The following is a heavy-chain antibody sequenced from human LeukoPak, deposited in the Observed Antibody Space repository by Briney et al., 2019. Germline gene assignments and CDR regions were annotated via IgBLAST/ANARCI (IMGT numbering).Heavy chain of an antibody. CDR1: GYTFTGYY. V-gene: IGHV1-2*02. CDR3: ARYCSSTSCQIKDAFDI. D-gene: IGHD2-2*01. J-gene: IGHJ3*02. Sequence: GASVKVSCKASGYTFTGYYMHWVRQAPGQGLEWMGWINPNSGGTSYAQKFQGRVTMTRDTSISTAYMELSRLRSDDTAVYYCARYCSSTSCQIKDAFDIWGQGTMVTVSS. CDR2: INPNSGGT.